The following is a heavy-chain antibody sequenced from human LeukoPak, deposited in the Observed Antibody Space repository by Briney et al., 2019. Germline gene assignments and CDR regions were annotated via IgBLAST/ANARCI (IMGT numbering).Heavy chain of an antibody. V-gene: IGHV1-2*02. CDR2: INPNSGGT. CDR3: ASFYAPDRGIESQNLVTVY. J-gene: IGHJ4*02. Sequence: ASVKVSCKASGYTFTAYYIHWVRQAPGQGLEWMGWINPNSGGTEYAQKFQGRITLTRDTSISTAYMELSRLRSDDTAVYYCASFYAPDRGIESQNLVTVYWGQGTLVSVSS. CDR1: GYTFTAYY. D-gene: IGHD2/OR15-2a*01.